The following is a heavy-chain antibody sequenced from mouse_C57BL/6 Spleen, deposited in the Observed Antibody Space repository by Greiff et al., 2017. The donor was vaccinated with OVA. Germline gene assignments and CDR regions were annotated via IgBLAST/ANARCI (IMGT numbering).Heavy chain of an antibody. CDR1: GYAFSSYW. CDR3: AREGILRYPSYWYFDV. V-gene: IGHV1-80*01. D-gene: IGHD1-1*01. J-gene: IGHJ1*03. CDR2: IYPGDGDP. Sequence: QVQLQQSGAELVKPGASVKISCKASGYAFSSYWMNWVKQRPGKGLEWIGQIYPGDGDPNYNGKFKGKATLTADKSSSTAYMQLSSLTSEDSAVYVCAREGILRYPSYWYFDVWGTGTTVTVSS.